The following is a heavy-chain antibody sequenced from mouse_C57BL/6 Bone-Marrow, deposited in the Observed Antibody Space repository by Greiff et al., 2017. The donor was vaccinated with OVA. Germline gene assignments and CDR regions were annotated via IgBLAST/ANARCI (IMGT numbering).Heavy chain of an antibody. J-gene: IGHJ4*01. CDR3: ARSGGNHGSYYAMDY. D-gene: IGHD2-1*01. Sequence: EVKLMESEGGLVQPGSSMKLSCTASGFTFSDYYMAWVRQVPEKGLEWVANINYDGSSTYYLDSLKSRFIISRDNAKNILYLQMSSLKSEDTATYYCARSGGNHGSYYAMDYWGQGTSVTVSS. CDR1: GFTFSDYY. V-gene: IGHV5-16*01. CDR2: INYDGSST.